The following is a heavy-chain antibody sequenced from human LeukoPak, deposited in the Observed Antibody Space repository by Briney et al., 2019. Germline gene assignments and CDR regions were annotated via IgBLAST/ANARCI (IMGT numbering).Heavy chain of an antibody. CDR3: ARDWERGSYDIDY. D-gene: IGHD1-26*01. J-gene: IGHJ4*02. Sequence: GGSLRLSCAASGFTFSSHSMNWVRQAPGKGLEWVSSISSSSSYIYYADSVKGRFTISRDNAKNSLYLQMNSLRAEDTAVYYCARDWERGSYDIDYWGQGTLVTVSS. V-gene: IGHV3-21*01. CDR2: ISSSSSYI. CDR1: GFTFSSHS.